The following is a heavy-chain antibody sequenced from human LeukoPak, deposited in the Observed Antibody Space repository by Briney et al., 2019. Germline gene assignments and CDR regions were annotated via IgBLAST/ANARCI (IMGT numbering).Heavy chain of an antibody. J-gene: IGHJ4*02. Sequence: GASVKVSCKASGYTFTSYPIHWVRLAPGHGLEWMGWINTATGNTKYSQKFQGRLSITRDTSASTGYMELSSLNSEDTAIYYCTRDSAFADYWGQGTLVTVSS. CDR1: GYTFTSYP. V-gene: IGHV1-3*04. CDR3: TRDSAFADY. CDR2: INTATGNT. D-gene: IGHD3-3*02.